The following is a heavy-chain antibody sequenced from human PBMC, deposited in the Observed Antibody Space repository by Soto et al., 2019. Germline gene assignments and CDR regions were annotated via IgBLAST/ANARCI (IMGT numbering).Heavy chain of an antibody. V-gene: IGHV3-48*01. J-gene: IGHJ3*02. Sequence: GGSLRLSCAASGFTFSSYSMNWVRQAPGKGLEWVSYISSSSSTIYYADSVKGRFTISRENAKNSLYLQMDSPRAEDTAVNYCARADPVETDIVVVVAATPGAFDIWGQGTMVTVSS. CDR2: ISSSSSTI. CDR3: ARADPVETDIVVVVAATPGAFDI. D-gene: IGHD2-15*01. CDR1: GFTFSSYS.